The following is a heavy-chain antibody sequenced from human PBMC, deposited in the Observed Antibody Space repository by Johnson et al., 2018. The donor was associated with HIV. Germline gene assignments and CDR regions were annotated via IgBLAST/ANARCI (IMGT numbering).Heavy chain of an antibody. D-gene: IGHD1-26*01. CDR1: GFTFSSYG. J-gene: IGHJ3*02. CDR3: ARDPSPIVGATYAFDI. V-gene: IGHV3-33*01. Sequence: QVQLVESGGGVVQPGGSLRLSCAASGFTFSSYGMHWVRQAPGKGLEWVADIKCDGSEKYYVDSVKGRLTISRDNSKNTLYLQMNSLRAEDTAVYYCARDPSPIVGATYAFDIWGHGTMVTVSS. CDR2: IKCDGSEK.